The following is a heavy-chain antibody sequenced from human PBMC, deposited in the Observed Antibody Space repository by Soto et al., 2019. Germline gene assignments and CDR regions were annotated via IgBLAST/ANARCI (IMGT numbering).Heavy chain of an antibody. CDR2: VVPAFGTP. CDR3: ARGATIFGVAAYSYYEMEV. Sequence: QVQLVQSGAEVKKPGSSVKVSCRASARTFSNYAISWVRQAPGQGLEWMGGVVPAFGTPNYAQNLQGRITITADDSTTTGYMDLSSLRSEDTAVYYCARGATIFGVAAYSYYEMEVWGHGTTVTVSS. J-gene: IGHJ6*02. D-gene: IGHD3-3*01. CDR1: ARTFSNYA. V-gene: IGHV1-69*01.